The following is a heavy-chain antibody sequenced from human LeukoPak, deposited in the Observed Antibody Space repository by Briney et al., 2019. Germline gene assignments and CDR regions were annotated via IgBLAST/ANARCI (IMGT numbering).Heavy chain of an antibody. CDR3: ARGGQLGNWFDP. V-gene: IGHV3-48*02. Sequence: GGSLRLSCAASGFTFSSYSMNWVRQAPGKGLEWVSHISSSGRTIYYADSVKGRLTTSRDNAKNSLYLQMNGLRDEDTAVYYCARGGQLGNWFDPWGQGTLVTVSS. CDR2: ISSSGRTI. J-gene: IGHJ5*02. D-gene: IGHD5-18*01. CDR1: GFTFSSYS.